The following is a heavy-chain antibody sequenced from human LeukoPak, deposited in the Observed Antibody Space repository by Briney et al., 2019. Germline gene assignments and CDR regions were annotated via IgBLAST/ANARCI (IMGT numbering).Heavy chain of an antibody. CDR1: GITFSTST. V-gene: IGHV3-48*02. CDR2: ISGSSSTI. Sequence: GGSLRLSCAASGITFSTSTMNWVRQAPGKGLEWVSYISGSSSTIYYADSVKGRFTVSRDNAGNSLYLQMNNLRDDDTAVYFCARVQTDSRGWYHSDYWGQGTLVTVSS. CDR3: ARVQTDSRGWYHSDY. J-gene: IGHJ4*02. D-gene: IGHD6-19*01.